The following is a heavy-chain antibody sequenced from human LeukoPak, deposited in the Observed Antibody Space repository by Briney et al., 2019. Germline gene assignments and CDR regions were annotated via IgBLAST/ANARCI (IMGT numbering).Heavy chain of an antibody. CDR1: NYTFSNFG. Sequence: ASVKASCKASNYTFSNFGISWVRQAPGQGLEWMGWISPYNGNTNYAQKFQGRVTITTDTSTTTAYMELRSLGSDDTAVYYCTRDAVAFDYWGQGTLVTVSS. J-gene: IGHJ4*02. V-gene: IGHV1-18*01. D-gene: IGHD6-19*01. CDR3: TRDAVAFDY. CDR2: ISPYNGNT.